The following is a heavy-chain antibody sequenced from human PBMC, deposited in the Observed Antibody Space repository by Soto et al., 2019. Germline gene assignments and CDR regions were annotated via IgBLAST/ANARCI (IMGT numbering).Heavy chain of an antibody. CDR1: GGTFSSYT. Sequence: ASVKVSCRASGGTFSSYTIGWVRQAPGQGLEWMGRIIPILGIANYAQKFQGRVTITADKSTSTAYMELSSLRSEDTAVYYCARDLPAAAGVYNWFDPWGQGTLVTVSS. V-gene: IGHV1-69*04. J-gene: IGHJ5*02. CDR2: IIPILGIA. CDR3: ARDLPAAAGVYNWFDP. D-gene: IGHD6-13*01.